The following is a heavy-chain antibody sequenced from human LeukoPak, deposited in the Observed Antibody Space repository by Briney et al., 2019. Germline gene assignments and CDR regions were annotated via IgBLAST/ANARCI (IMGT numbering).Heavy chain of an antibody. CDR2: ITWDGGST. V-gene: IGHV3-43D*03. Sequence: GGSLRLSCAASGFTFDDHAMHWVRQAPGKGLEWVSLITWDGGSTYYADSVKGRFTISRDNSKSSLYLQMNSLRAEDTALYYCAKDARNYFDYWGQGTPVTVSS. J-gene: IGHJ4*02. CDR3: AKDARNYFDY. D-gene: IGHD6-6*01. CDR1: GFTFDDHA.